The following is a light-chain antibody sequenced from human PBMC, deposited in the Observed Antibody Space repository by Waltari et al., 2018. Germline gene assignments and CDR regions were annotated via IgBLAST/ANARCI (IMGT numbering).Light chain of an antibody. Sequence: DIVMTQSPLSLSVTPGQPASISCRSSQSLVFNDGNTFLHWFQQRPGQSPRRLIYKVSNRDAGFPDRFSGSGSGTDFTLKISRVEAEDVGVYYCMQGAHWPPMYTFGQGTKLEI. CDR1: QSLVFNDGNTF. CDR3: MQGAHWPPMYT. CDR2: KVS. V-gene: IGKV2-30*01. J-gene: IGKJ2*01.